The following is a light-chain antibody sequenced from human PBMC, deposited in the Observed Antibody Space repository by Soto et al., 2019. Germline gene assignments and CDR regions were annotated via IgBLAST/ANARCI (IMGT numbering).Light chain of an antibody. V-gene: IGLV2-23*01. CDR1: SYNL. J-gene: IGLJ2*01. Sequence: QSALTQPASVSGSPGQSITISCTSYNLVSWYQHHPGKAHQLMIYEGSNRLSGVSDRGFGSKSGNTASLTISGLQDEADADYYCSSYASAVVFGGGTQLTVL. CDR3: SSYASAVV. CDR2: EGS.